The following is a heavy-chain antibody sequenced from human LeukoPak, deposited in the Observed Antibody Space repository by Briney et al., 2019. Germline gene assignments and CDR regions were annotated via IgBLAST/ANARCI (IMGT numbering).Heavy chain of an antibody. Sequence: PSETLSLTCTVSGGSISSSSYYWGWIRQPPGKGLEWIGRIYTSGSTNYNPSLKSRVTISVDTSKNQFSLNLSSVTAADTAVYYCAAGGYSSGWYGASPFDPWGQGTLVTVSS. CDR1: GGSISSSSYY. CDR3: AAGGYSSGWYGASPFDP. CDR2: IYTSGST. D-gene: IGHD6-19*01. V-gene: IGHV4-61*05. J-gene: IGHJ5*02.